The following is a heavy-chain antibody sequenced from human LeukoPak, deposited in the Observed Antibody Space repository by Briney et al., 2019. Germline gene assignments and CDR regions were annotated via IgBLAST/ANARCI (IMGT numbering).Heavy chain of an antibody. CDR1: GGTFSSYA. Sequence: ASVKVSCKASGGTFSSYAISWVRQAPGQGLEWMGWINTNTGNPTYAQGFTGRFVFSLDTPVSTAYLQISSLKAEDTAVYYCAREDILTGYHDYWGQGTLVTVSS. J-gene: IGHJ4*02. CDR3: AREDILTGYHDY. V-gene: IGHV7-4-1*02. D-gene: IGHD3-9*01. CDR2: INTNTGNP.